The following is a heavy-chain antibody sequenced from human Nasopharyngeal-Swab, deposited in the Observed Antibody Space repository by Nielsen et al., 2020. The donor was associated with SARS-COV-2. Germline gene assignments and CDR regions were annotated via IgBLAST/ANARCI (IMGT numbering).Heavy chain of an antibody. V-gene: IGHV3-23*01. CDR1: GFTFSSYA. D-gene: IGHD3-9*01. J-gene: IGHJ4*02. Sequence: GGSLSLSCAASGFTFSSYAMSWVRQAPGKGLECVSAISGSGGSTYYADSVKGRFTISRDNSKNTLYLQMNSLRAEDTAVYYCANSRTYYDILTGYYIGLSFDYWGQGTLVTVSS. CDR2: ISGSGGST. CDR3: ANSRTYYDILTGYYIGLSFDY.